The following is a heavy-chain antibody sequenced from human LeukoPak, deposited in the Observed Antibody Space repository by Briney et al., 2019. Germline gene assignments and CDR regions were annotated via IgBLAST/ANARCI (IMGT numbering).Heavy chain of an antibody. CDR2: IYSDGSA. Sequence: GGSLRLSCAASGFTVSSNYMSWVRQAPGKGLEWVSVIYSDGSAFYADSVKGRFTLSRDNSKNTLFLQMNSLRAEDTAVYYCAKENERGGDFDYWGQGTLVTVSS. CDR3: AKENERGGDFDY. CDR1: GFTVSSNY. V-gene: IGHV3-53*01. J-gene: IGHJ4*02. D-gene: IGHD2-21*01.